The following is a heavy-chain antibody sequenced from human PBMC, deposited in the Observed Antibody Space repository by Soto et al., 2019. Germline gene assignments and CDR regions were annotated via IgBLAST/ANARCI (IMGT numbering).Heavy chain of an antibody. V-gene: IGHV3-72*01. Sequence: PGGSLRLSCAASGFTFSDHYMDWVRQAPGKGLEWVGRTRNKANSYTTEYAASVKGRFTISRDDSKNSLYLQMNSLKTEDTAVYYFAREIRDIVVVPAVTYYYYYYMDVWGKGTTVTVSS. J-gene: IGHJ6*03. CDR2: TRNKANSYTT. CDR3: AREIRDIVVVPAVTYYYYYYMDV. D-gene: IGHD2-2*01. CDR1: GFTFSDHY.